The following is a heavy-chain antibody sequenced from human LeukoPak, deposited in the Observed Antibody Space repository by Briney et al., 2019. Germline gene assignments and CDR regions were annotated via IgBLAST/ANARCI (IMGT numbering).Heavy chain of an antibody. J-gene: IGHJ2*01. CDR3: ATDGDLRERTRGWYFDL. CDR2: ISAYNGNT. D-gene: IGHD3-10*01. CDR1: GYTFTSYG. Sequence: ASVKVSCKASGYTFTSYGISWVRQAPGQGLEWMGWISAYNGNTNYAQKLQGRVTMTEDTSTDTAYMELSSLRSEDTAVYYCATDGDLRERTRGWYFDLWGRGTLVTVSS. V-gene: IGHV1-18*01.